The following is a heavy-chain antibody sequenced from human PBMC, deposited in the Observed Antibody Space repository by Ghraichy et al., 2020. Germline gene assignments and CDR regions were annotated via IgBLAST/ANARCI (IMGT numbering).Heavy chain of an antibody. CDR2: ITSSSRTR. CDR1: GFTFSSYS. CDR3: ARASTVVRFYYYDGMDV. J-gene: IGHJ6*02. Sequence: GGSLRLSCVGSGFTFSSYSMNWVRQSPGKGLEWVSYITSSSRTRSYADSVKGRFTISRDNAQNSLYLQMNSLRDEETAVYYCARASTVVRFYYYDGMDVWGQGTTVTVSS. D-gene: IGHD4-23*01. V-gene: IGHV3-48*02.